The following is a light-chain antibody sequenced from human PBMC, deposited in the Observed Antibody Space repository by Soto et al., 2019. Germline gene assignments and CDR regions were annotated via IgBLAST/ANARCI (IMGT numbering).Light chain of an antibody. CDR3: QQYGSSPPYT. J-gene: IGKJ2*01. Sequence: EIVLTQSPGTLSLSPGERATLSCRASQSVSSSYLAWYQQKPGQAPRLLIYGASSRATGILDRFSGSGSGTDFTLTISRLEPEDFGVYYCQQYGSSPPYTFGQGTKLEIK. CDR2: GAS. CDR1: QSVSSSY. V-gene: IGKV3-20*01.